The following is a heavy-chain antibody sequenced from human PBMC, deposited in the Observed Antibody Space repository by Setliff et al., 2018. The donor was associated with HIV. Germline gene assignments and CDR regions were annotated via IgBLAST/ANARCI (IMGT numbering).Heavy chain of an antibody. D-gene: IGHD3-22*01. CDR1: GYSINRGYY. V-gene: IGHV4-38-2*01. Sequence: SETLSLTCAVSGYSINRGYYWGGIRLPPGKGLGWIGSIYHSGSTYYNPSRKNRVTISIDTSKYHFSVKRSSGTAADPAVDYCARADDYYDGSGYYRYYYCGMDGWGQGTTVTVSS. CDR3: ARADDYYDGSGYYRYYYCGMDG. CDR2: IYHSGST. J-gene: IGHJ6*02.